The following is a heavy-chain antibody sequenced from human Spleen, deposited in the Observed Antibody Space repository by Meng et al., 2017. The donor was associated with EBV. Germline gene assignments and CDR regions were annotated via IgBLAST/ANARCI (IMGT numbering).Heavy chain of an antibody. J-gene: IGHJ4*02. CDR3: ARDNGDTVTTPYFDY. CDR2: IIPVLGAK. CDR1: GGSLNNFA. Sequence: QVQSVQAGAAVKKPGASVRVPCKASGGSLNNFAINWVRQAPGQRFEWMGGIIPVLGAKKFAPNFQGRVRITADESTSTAYMELSKLTPEDTALYYCARDNGDTVTTPYFDYWGQGTLVTVSS. V-gene: IGHV1-69*01. D-gene: IGHD4-17*01.